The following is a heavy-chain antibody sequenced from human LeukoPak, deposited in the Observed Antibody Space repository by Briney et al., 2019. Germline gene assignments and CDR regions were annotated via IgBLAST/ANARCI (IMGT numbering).Heavy chain of an antibody. CDR2: ISSSGSTI. Sequence: GGSLRLSCAASGFTFSSYEMNWVRQAPGKGLEWVSYISSSGSTIYYADSVKGRFTISRDNAKNSLYLQMNSLRAEDTAVYYCARSGGIAAAGAFDYWGQGTLVTVSS. CDR1: GFTFSSYE. D-gene: IGHD6-13*01. J-gene: IGHJ4*02. V-gene: IGHV3-48*03. CDR3: ARSGGIAAAGAFDY.